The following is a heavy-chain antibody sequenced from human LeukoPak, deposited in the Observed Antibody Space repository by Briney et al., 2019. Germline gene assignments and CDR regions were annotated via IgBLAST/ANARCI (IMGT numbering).Heavy chain of an antibody. J-gene: IGHJ6*02. CDR3: ARDLIAENTHYYYGMDV. CDR1: GGSISSYY. V-gene: IGHV4-59*01. Sequence: PSETLSLTCTVSGGSISSYYWSWIRQPPGKGLEWIGYIYYSGSTNYNPSLKSRVTISVDTSKNQLSLRLSSVTAADTAVYYCARDLIAENTHYYYGMDVWGQGTTVTVSS. D-gene: IGHD3-16*02. CDR2: IYYSGST.